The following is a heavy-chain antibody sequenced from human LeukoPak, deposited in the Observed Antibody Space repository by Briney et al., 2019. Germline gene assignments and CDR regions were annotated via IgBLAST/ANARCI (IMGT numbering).Heavy chain of an antibody. V-gene: IGHV1-2*02. CDR2: INPNSGGT. D-gene: IGHD6-19*01. J-gene: IGHJ3*02. CDR3: ARGLIAVAGIGSNAFDI. CDR1: GYTFTGYY. Sequence: GASVKVSCKASGYTFTGYYMHWVRQAPGQGLEWMGWINPNSGGTNYAQKFQGRVTMTRDTSISTAYTELSRLRSDDTAVYYCARGLIAVAGIGSNAFDIWGQGTMVTVSS.